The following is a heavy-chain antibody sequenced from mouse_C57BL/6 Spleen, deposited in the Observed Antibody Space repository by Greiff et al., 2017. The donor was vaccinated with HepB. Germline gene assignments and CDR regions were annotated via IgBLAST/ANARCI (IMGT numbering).Heavy chain of an antibody. CDR2: ISDGGSYT. CDR3: ARERDSNYFDY. Sequence: EVKLVESGGGLVKPGGSLKLSCAASGFTFSSYAMSWVRQTPEKRLEWVATISDGGSYTYYPDNVKGRFTISRDNAKNNLYLQMSHLKSEDTAMYYCARERDSNYFDYWGQGTTLTVSS. CDR1: GFTFSSYA. V-gene: IGHV5-4*01. D-gene: IGHD2-5*01. J-gene: IGHJ2*01.